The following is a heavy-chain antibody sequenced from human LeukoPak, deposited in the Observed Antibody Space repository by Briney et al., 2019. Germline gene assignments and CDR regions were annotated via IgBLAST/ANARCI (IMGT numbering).Heavy chain of an antibody. CDR2: IYYSGST. Sequence: SETLSLTCTVSGGSISSSSYYWGWIRQPPGKGLEWIGSIYYSGSTYYNPSLKSRVTISVDTSKNQFSLKLSSVTAADTAVYYCARLKGWELLAPSAFDIWGQGTMVTVSS. J-gene: IGHJ3*02. V-gene: IGHV4-39*07. CDR1: GGSISSSSYY. CDR3: ARLKGWELLAPSAFDI. D-gene: IGHD1-26*01.